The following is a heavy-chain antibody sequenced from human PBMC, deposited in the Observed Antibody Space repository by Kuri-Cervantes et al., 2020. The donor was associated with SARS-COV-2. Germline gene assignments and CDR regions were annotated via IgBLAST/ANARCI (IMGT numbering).Heavy chain of an antibody. CDR2: IYHSGST. V-gene: IGHV4-38-2*02. D-gene: IGHD3-3*01. Sequence: GSLRLSCTVSGYSISSGYYWGWIRQPSGKGLEWIGSIYHSGSTYYNPSLKSRVTISVDTSKNQFSLKLSSVTAADTAVYYCVGIWSNYRFDYWGQGTLVTVSS. J-gene: IGHJ4*02. CDR1: GYSISSGYY. CDR3: VGIWSNYRFDY.